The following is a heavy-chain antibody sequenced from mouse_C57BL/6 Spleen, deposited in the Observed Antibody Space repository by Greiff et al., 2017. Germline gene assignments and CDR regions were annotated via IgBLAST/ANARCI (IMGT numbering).Heavy chain of an antibody. CDR1: GYAFSSYW. D-gene: IGHD2-3*01. CDR2: IYPGDGDT. V-gene: IGHV1-80*01. CDR3: ARWEIYDGSSAMEY. Sequence: QVQLQQSGAELVKPGASVKISCKASGYAFSSYWMNWVKQRPGKGLEWIGQIYPGDGDTNYNGKFKGKATLTADKSSSTAYMQLSSLTSEDSAVYFCARWEIYDGSSAMEYWGQGTSVTVSS. J-gene: IGHJ4*01.